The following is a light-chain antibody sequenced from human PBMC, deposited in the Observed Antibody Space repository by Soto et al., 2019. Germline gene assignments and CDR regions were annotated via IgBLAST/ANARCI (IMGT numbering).Light chain of an antibody. J-gene: IGKJ3*01. Sequence: DIQMTQSPSSLSASVGDRVTITCRASQGISNYLALYQQKPGKVPKLLIYAASTLQSGVPSRFSGSGSGTDFTLTISSLQPEDVATYYCQKYNSAPIFTFGPGTKVDIK. CDR1: QGISNY. V-gene: IGKV1-27*01. CDR2: AAS. CDR3: QKYNSAPIFT.